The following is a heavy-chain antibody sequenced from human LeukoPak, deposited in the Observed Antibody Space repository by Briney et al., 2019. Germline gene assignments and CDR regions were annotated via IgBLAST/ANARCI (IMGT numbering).Heavy chain of an antibody. CDR3: ATTGARRRRGAPGAFDI. V-gene: IGHV4-34*01. CDR1: GGSFSGYY. D-gene: IGHD4-11*01. CDR2: INHSGST. J-gene: IGHJ3*02. Sequence: PSETLSLTCAVYGGSFSGYYWSWIRPPPGKGLGWIGEINHSGSTNYNSSLKSPVTISVDTSKNQFSLKLSSVTAADTAVYYCATTGARRRRGAPGAFDIWGQGTMVTVSS.